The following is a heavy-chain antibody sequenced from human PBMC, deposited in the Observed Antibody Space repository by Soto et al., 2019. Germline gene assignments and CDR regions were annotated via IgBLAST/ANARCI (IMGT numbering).Heavy chain of an antibody. CDR1: GFTFCDYY. CDR3: ARDRSASRSGYYGDAFDI. CDR2: INWNGGST. J-gene: IGHJ3*02. D-gene: IGHD3-22*01. Sequence: GGSLRLSCAASGFTFCDYYMSWIRQAPGKGLEWVSGINWNGGSTGYADSVKGRFTISRDNAKNSLYLQMNSLRAEDTALYYCARDRSASRSGYYGDAFDIWGQGTIVTVSS. V-gene: IGHV3-20*04.